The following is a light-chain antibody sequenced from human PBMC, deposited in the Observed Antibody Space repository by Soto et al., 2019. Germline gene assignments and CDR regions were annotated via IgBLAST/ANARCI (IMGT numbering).Light chain of an antibody. V-gene: IGLV2-14*03. CDR1: SSDVGGYNY. J-gene: IGLJ1*01. Sequence: QSVLTQPASVSGSPGQSITISCSGTSSDVGGYNYVSWYQQHPGKAPKLMIYDVSNRPSGVSNRFSGSKSGNTASLTISGLQAEDEADYYCSSYTRNNNPRYVFGTGTKVTGL. CDR3: SSYTRNNNPRYV. CDR2: DVS.